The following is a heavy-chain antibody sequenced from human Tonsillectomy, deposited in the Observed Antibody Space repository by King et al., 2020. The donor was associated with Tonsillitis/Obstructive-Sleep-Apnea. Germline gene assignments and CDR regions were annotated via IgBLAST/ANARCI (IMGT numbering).Heavy chain of an antibody. CDR3: VIIAVAGTGYYMDV. V-gene: IGHV3-30*01. CDR1: GFTFSSYA. Sequence: VQLEESGGGVVQPGRSLRLSCAASGFTFSSYAMHWVRQAPGKGLEWVAVISYDGSNKYSADSVKGRFTISRDNSKNTLYLQMNSLRAEDTAVYYCVIIAVAGTGYYMDVWGKGTTVTVSS. J-gene: IGHJ6*03. CDR2: ISYDGSNK. D-gene: IGHD6-19*01.